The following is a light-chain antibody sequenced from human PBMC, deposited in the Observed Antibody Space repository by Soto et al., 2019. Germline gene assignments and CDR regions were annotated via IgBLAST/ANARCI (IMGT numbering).Light chain of an antibody. CDR1: QSICSY. Sequence: DIQMTQSPSSLSASVGDRVTITCRASQSICSYLNWYQQKPGKAPKLLIYAASSLQSGVPSRFSGSGSGTDVTLTISSLQPEDFSTYYCQQRYSTPWTFGQGTKVEIK. V-gene: IGKV1-39*01. J-gene: IGKJ1*01. CDR2: AAS. CDR3: QQRYSTPWT.